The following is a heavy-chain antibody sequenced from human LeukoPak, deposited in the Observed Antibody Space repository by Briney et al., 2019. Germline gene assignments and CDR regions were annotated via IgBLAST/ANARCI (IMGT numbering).Heavy chain of an antibody. Sequence: ASVPVSCMASGYTLTNYAMHWVRPAPAQRRAWMGWINAGNGNTKYSQVFQDRVTITRDTAAKTAYMEPNSLSASGMAADFCSRDMGIVGANDAFDIWVQGTMVTVSS. CDR2: INAGNGNT. CDR3: SRDMGIVGANDAFDI. V-gene: IGHV1-3*03. CDR1: GYTLTNYA. D-gene: IGHD1-26*01. J-gene: IGHJ3*02.